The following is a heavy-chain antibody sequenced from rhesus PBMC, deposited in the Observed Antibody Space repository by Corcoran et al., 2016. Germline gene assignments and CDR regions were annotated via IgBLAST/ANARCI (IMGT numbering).Heavy chain of an antibody. V-gene: IGHV4S9*01. CDR2: NYGNRAST. Sequence: QVQLQESGPGLVKPSETLSLTCAVSGGSISDYYYWNWIRQPPGKGLEWIGNNYGNRASTYYNPSLKSRVTISKDTSKTQFFLKLSSVTAADTAVYYCARGRGIASPDGLDSWGQGVVVTVSS. CDR3: ARGRGIASPDGLDS. CDR1: GGSISDYYY. D-gene: IGHD6-13*01. J-gene: IGHJ6*01.